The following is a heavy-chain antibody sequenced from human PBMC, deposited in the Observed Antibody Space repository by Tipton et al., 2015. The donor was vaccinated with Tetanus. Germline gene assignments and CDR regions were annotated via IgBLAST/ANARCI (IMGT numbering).Heavy chain of an antibody. J-gene: IGHJ4*02. CDR3: ARANNEFPKKGPVDS. D-gene: IGHD1-1*01. V-gene: IGHV4-39*07. Sequence: LRLSCIVSGGSMSGSGHYGAWVRQSPGKGLERIGRNSYSGRTYYSPSLKRRVTMSVDTSKNQFSLRLTSVTAADTAVYYCARANNEFPKKGPVDSWGQGSLVIVSS. CDR2: NSYSGRT. CDR1: GGSMSGSGHY.